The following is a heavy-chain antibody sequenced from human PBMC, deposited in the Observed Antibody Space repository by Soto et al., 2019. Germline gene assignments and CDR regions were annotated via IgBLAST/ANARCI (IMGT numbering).Heavy chain of an antibody. CDR1: GFTFSGYW. J-gene: IGHJ4*02. D-gene: IGHD3-10*01. CDR3: ARELNWSGRDY. V-gene: IGHV3-7*01. CDR2: IKADGSSR. Sequence: PGGSLRLSCAASGFTFSGYWMHWVRQAPGKGLEWVANIKADGSSRNYAGSVRGRFTISRDNTKNSLYLQMDGLTGEDTAVYYCARELNWSGRDYWGQGTLVTVSS.